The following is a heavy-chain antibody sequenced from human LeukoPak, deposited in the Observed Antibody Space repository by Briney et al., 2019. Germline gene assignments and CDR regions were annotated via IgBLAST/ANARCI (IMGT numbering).Heavy chain of an antibody. CDR1: GFTFSSYS. CDR2: ISSSSTYI. V-gene: IGHV3-21*01. CDR3: ARVCSGSYCADY. J-gene: IGHJ4*02. Sequence: GSLRLSCAASGFTFSSYSMNWVRQAPGKGLEWVASISSSSTYIYYADSVKGRFTISRDNAKNSLYLQMNSLRAEDMAVYYCARVCSGSYCADYWGQGTLVTVSS. D-gene: IGHD1-26*01.